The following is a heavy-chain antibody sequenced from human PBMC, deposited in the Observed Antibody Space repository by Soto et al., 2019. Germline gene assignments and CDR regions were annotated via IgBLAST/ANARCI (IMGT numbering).Heavy chain of an antibody. J-gene: IGHJ4*02. CDR1: GYIDSRRYY. V-gene: IGHV4-61*01. CDR2: VYYSGTT. Sequence: GYIDSRRYYRICIKKPHGKGLEWIGYVYYSGTTNYNPFLKSRVTLSLDKSKNQFSLKMNSVTAADKAVYYCERDVIVPARYFDSWGQGILVTV. CDR3: ERDVIVPARYFDS. D-gene: IGHD2-15*01.